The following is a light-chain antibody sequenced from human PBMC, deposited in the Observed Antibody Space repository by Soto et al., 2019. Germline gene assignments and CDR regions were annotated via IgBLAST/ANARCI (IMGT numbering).Light chain of an antibody. Sequence: QSALTQPASVSGSPGQSITISCTGTSSDVGTYNYVSWYQHHPGKAPKLIIYEVSNRPSGVSNRFSGSKSGSTASLTTSGLQAEDEADYHCTSYTRDTALVFGTGTKLTVL. J-gene: IGLJ1*01. CDR3: TSYTRDTALV. CDR2: EVS. CDR1: SSDVGTYNY. V-gene: IGLV2-14*01.